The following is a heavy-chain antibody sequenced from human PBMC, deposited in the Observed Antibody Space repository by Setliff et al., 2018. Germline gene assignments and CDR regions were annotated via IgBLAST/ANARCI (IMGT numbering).Heavy chain of an antibody. CDR1: GYTFTDYH. V-gene: IGHV1-69-2*01. Sequence: GASVKVSCKASGYTFTDYHMHWVQQAPGKGLEWMGRVDPEDGETISAEKFQGRVTITADTSTDTAYMELSSLRSEDTAVYYCATLSKYPYGSGSYMGIRWFDPWGQGTRVTVSS. CDR2: VDPEDGET. J-gene: IGHJ5*02. CDR3: ATLSKYPYGSGSYMGIRWFDP. D-gene: IGHD3-10*01.